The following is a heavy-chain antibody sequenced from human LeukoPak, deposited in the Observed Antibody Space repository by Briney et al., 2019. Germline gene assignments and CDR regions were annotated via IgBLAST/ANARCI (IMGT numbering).Heavy chain of an antibody. V-gene: IGHV3-7*01. CDR3: ARVGGCGSYSDY. CDR2: IKQDGSEK. Sequence: QTGGSLRLSCAASGFTFRRYWMSWVRQAPGKGLEWVANIKQDGSEKYYVDSVKGRFTISRANAKNSLYLQMNSLRAEDTAVYYCARVGGCGSYSDYWGQGTLVTVSS. J-gene: IGHJ4*02. CDR1: GFTFRRYW. D-gene: IGHD1-26*01.